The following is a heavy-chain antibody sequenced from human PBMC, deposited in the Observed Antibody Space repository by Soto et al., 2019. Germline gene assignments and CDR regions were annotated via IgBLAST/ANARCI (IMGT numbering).Heavy chain of an antibody. CDR3: ARGRGDYVDHGTYYFDY. Sequence: SETLSLTCAVYGGSFSGYYWSWIRQPPGKGLEWIGEINHSGSTNYNPSLKSRVTISVDTSKNQFSLKLSSVTAADTAVYYCARGRGDYVDHGTYYFDYWGQGTLVTVSS. D-gene: IGHD4-17*01. CDR1: GGSFSGYY. J-gene: IGHJ4*02. CDR2: INHSGST. V-gene: IGHV4-34*01.